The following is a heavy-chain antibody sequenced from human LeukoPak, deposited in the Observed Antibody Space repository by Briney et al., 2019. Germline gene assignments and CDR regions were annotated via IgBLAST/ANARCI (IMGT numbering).Heavy chain of an antibody. J-gene: IGHJ5*02. Sequence: PGGSLRLSCAASGFTFSSYSMNWVRQAPGKGLEWVSSISSSSSYIYYADSVKGRFTISRDNAKNSLYLQMNSLRAEDTAVYYCARQSSSGWYNWFDPWGQGTLVTVSS. CDR3: ARQSSSGWYNWFDP. CDR1: GFTFSSYS. D-gene: IGHD6-19*01. CDR2: ISSSSSYI. V-gene: IGHV3-21*01.